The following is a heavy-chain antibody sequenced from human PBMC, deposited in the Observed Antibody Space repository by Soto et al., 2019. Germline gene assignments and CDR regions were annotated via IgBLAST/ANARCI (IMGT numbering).Heavy chain of an antibody. CDR3: ARDWVGATDY. Sequence: ASVKVSCKVSGCTLTELSMHWVRQAPGKGLEWMGGFDPEDGETIYAQKFQGRVTITADESTSTAYMELSSLRSEDTAVYYCARDWVGATDYWGQGTLVTVSS. CDR2: FDPEDGET. V-gene: IGHV1-24*01. CDR1: GCTLTELS. J-gene: IGHJ4*02. D-gene: IGHD1-26*01.